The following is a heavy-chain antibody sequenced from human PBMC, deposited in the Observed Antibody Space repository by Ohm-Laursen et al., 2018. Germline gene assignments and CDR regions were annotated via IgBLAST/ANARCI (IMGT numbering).Heavy chain of an antibody. Sequence: SLRLSCAASGFTFSNYAMHWVRHAPGEGLVWVSRIRLDGSSPIYADSVKGRFTISRDNAENSLYLQMNSLRAEDTAMYYCSKTLDVWGQGTAVTVSS. V-gene: IGHV3-74*01. J-gene: IGHJ6*02. CDR1: GFTFSNYA. CDR3: SKTLDV. CDR2: IRLDGSSP.